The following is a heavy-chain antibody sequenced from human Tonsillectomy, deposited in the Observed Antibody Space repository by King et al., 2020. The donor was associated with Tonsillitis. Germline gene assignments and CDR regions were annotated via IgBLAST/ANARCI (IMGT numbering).Heavy chain of an antibody. D-gene: IGHD3-3*02. V-gene: IGHV3-33*08. CDR1: GFTFSAYG. Sequence: VQLVESGGGVVQPGKSLRLSCAASGFTFSAYGMHWVRQAPGKGLEWVAFIWYDGRNEYYADSVKGRFTISRDDSKNTLYLQMNSLRAEDTAVYYCARAGHFWVVNNYYYYMDVWGKGTTVTVSS. CDR2: IWYDGRNE. J-gene: IGHJ6*03. CDR3: ARAGHFWVVNNYYYYMDV.